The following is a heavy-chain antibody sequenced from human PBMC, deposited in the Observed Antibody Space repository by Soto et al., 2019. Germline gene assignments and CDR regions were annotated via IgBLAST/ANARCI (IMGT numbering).Heavy chain of an antibody. Sequence: GGSLRLSCAASGFTFSSYWMSWVRQAPGKGLEWVANIKQDGSEKYYVDSVKGRFTISRDNAKNSLYLQMNSLRAEDTAVYYCARARSSGYYGNGYYYYYYGMDVWGQGTTVTVSS. D-gene: IGHD3-22*01. V-gene: IGHV3-7*05. J-gene: IGHJ6*02. CDR1: GFTFSSYW. CDR2: IKQDGSEK. CDR3: ARARSSGYYGNGYYYYYYGMDV.